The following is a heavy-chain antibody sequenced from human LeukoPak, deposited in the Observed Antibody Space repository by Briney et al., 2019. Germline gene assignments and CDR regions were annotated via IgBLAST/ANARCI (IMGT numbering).Heavy chain of an antibody. CDR3: AGEYCRGGRCNQAFEY. J-gene: IGHJ4*02. V-gene: IGHV1-2*02. CDR2: INANSVDT. D-gene: IGHD2-15*01. CDR1: VYTFTDFY. Sequence: GASVKVSCKTSVYTFTDFYLHCVRQAPGQGLGYRGCINANSVDTNSPQKFQGRVTLTRDTSISTVYMELSSLRSDDADLYSCAGEYCRGGRCNQAFEYWGQGNLVTLSS.